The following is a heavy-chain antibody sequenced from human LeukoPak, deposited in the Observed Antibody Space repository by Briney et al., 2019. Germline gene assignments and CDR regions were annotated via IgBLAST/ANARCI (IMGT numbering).Heavy chain of an antibody. CDR3: AKPPYGSYSYYFDY. CDR1: GVTFTRYA. D-gene: IGHD3-10*01. Sequence: GGSLRLSCAASGVTFTRYAMSWVRQAPGKGLEWVSAISRSGDTTYYADSVKGRFTISRDNSKSSLYLQMNSLRAEDTTVYYCAKPPYGSYSYYFDYWGQGTLVTVSS. V-gene: IGHV3-23*01. CDR2: ISRSGDTT. J-gene: IGHJ4*02.